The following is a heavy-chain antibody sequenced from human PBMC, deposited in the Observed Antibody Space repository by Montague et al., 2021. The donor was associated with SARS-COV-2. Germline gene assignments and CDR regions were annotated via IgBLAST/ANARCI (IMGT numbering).Heavy chain of an antibody. V-gene: IGHV2-70*11. D-gene: IGHD4-17*01. CDR3: ARILATVNAFDI. CDR2: IDWGDDK. J-gene: IGHJ3*02. Sequence: PPLVKPTQTLTPTCTFSGFSLSTSGMCVSWIRQPPGKALEWLARIDWGDDKYYSTSLRTRLTISKDTSKNQVVLTMTNMDPVDTATYYCARILATVNAFDIWGQGTMVTVSS. CDR1: GFSLSTSGMC.